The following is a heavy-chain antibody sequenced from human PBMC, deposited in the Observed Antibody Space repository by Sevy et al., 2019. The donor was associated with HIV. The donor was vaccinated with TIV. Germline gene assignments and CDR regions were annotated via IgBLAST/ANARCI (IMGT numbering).Heavy chain of an antibody. J-gene: IGHJ4*01. D-gene: IGHD5-18*01. CDR2: ITGGGDST. Sequence: GGSLRLSCAASGFTVSTYAINWVRQAPGEGLEWVSAITGGGDSTYYADSVKGRFTISRDNSKNVVYLQMNSLRAEDTAGYYRAAGDTSIVTDLDYRGQGTLVTVSS. CDR3: AAGDTSIVTDLDY. CDR1: GFTVSTYA. V-gene: IGHV3-23*01.